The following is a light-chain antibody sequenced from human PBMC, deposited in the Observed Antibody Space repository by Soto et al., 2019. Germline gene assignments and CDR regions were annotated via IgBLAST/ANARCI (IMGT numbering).Light chain of an antibody. CDR3: QQYNFWPPWT. Sequence: EIVMTQSPASLSVSKGEGATLSCRASQSLKSNLAWYQQKPGQAPRLLIYGASTRATGIPARFNGSGSGTEFTLTISSLQSEDFAVYYCQQYNFWPPWTFGQGTNVDI. CDR2: GAS. CDR1: QSLKSN. J-gene: IGKJ1*01. V-gene: IGKV3-15*01.